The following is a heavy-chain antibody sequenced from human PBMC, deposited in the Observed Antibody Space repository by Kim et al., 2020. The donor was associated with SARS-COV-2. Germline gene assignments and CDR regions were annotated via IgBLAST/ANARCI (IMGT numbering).Heavy chain of an antibody. Sequence: GGSLRLSCAASGFTFSSYAMSWVRQAPGKGLEWVSAISGSGGSTYYADSVKGRFTISRDNSKNTLYLQMNSLRAEDTAVYYCAKDSGFEVVPRGMDVWGKGTTVTVSS. CDR1: GFTFSSYA. CDR3: AKDSGFEVVPRGMDV. CDR2: ISGSGGST. V-gene: IGHV3-23*01. D-gene: IGHD2-2*01. J-gene: IGHJ6*03.